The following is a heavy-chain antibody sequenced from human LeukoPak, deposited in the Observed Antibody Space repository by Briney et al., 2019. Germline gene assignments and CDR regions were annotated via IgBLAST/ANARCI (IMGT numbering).Heavy chain of an antibody. CDR1: GFTFSSYG. J-gene: IGHJ4*02. CDR3: ARAETGVGATAAPPDY. D-gene: IGHD1-26*01. CDR2: IRYDGSNK. Sequence: PGGSLRLSCAASGFTFSSYGMHWVRQAPGKGLEWVAFIRYDGSNKYYADSVKGRFTISRDNAKNSLYLQMNSLRAEDTAVYYCARAETGVGATAAPPDYWGQGTLVTVSS. V-gene: IGHV3-30*02.